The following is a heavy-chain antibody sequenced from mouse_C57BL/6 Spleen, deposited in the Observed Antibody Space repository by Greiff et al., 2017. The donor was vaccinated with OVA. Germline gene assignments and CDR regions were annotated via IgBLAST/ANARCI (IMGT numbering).Heavy chain of an antibody. V-gene: IGHV1-61*01. J-gene: IGHJ3*01. Sequence: VKLQESGAELVRPGSSVKLSCKASGYTFTSYWMDWVKQRPGQGLEWIGNIYPSDSETHYNQKFKDKATLTVDKSSSTAYMQLSSLTSEDSAVYYCARGGIYYGYDEGFAYWGQGTLVTVSA. CDR1: GYTFTSYW. CDR3: ARGGIYYGYDEGFAY. CDR2: IYPSDSET. D-gene: IGHD2-2*01.